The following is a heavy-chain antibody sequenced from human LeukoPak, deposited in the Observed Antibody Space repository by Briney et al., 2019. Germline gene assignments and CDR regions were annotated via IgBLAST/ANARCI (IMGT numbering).Heavy chain of an antibody. J-gene: IGHJ6*03. D-gene: IGHD6-19*01. CDR2: IYYSGST. V-gene: IGHV4-59*01. CDR1: GGSISSYY. Sequence: PWETLSLTCTVSGGSISSYYWSWIRQPPGKGLEWIGYIYYSGSTNYNPSLKSRVTISVDTSKNQFSLKLSSVTAADTAVYYCARQWLNGYYYYYMDVWGKGTTVTVSS. CDR3: ARQWLNGYYYYYMDV.